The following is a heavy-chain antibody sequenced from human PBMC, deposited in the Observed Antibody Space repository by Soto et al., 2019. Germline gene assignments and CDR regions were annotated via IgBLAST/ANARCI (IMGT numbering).Heavy chain of an antibody. J-gene: IGHJ4*02. CDR1: GFSFSSYA. V-gene: IGHV3-23*01. CDR3: AKGSIEYSASVDN. Sequence: DVQLLESGGGLVQPGGSLRLSCAASGFSFSSYAMVWVRQAPGKGLEWVSVISARGGSSYFAVSVKGRFTISRANSKHVLSLEMNSLRAEDTAIYFCAKGSIEYSASVDNWGQGTLVLVSS. CDR2: ISARGGSS. D-gene: IGHD4-4*01.